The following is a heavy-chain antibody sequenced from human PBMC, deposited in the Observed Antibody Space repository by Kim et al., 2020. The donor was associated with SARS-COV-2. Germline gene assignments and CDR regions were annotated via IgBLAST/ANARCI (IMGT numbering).Heavy chain of an antibody. D-gene: IGHD3-16*01. CDR3: AREWGPRFDY. CDR2: ISAYNGNT. CDR1: GYTFTSYG. J-gene: IGHJ4*02. V-gene: IGHV1-18*01. Sequence: ASVKVSCKGSGYTFTSYGISGVLQAPGQGLECMGWISAYNGNTNYAQKLQGRVTMTTDTSTSTAYMELRSLRSDDTAVYYCAREWGPRFDYWGQGTRVTLSS.